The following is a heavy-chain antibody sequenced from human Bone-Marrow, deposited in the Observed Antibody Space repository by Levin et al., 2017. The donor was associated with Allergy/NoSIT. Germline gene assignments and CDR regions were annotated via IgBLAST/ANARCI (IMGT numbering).Heavy chain of an antibody. J-gene: IGHJ6*02. D-gene: IGHD6-13*01. CDR1: GYSFTSYW. V-gene: IGHV5-51*01. Sequence: PGGSLRLSCKGSGYSFTSYWIGWVRQMPGKGLEWMGIIYPGDSDTRYSPSFQGQVTISADKSISTAYLQWSSLKASDTAMYYCARLGEGAAWVSYYYGMDGWGQGTTVTVSS. CDR3: ARLGEGAAWVSYYYGMDG. CDR2: IYPGDSDT.